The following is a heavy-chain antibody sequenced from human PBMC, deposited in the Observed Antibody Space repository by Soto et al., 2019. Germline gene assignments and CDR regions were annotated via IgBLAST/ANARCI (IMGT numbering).Heavy chain of an antibody. J-gene: IGHJ4*02. V-gene: IGHV4-34*01. CDR3: ARDSNSSGPGFDY. Sequence: SETLSLTCAVYGGSFSGYYWSWIRQPPGKGLEWIGEINHSGSTNYNPSLKSRVTISVDTSKNQFSLKLSSVTAADTAVYYCARDSNSSGPGFDYWGQGTLVTVSS. CDR1: GGSFSGYY. D-gene: IGHD6-6*01. CDR2: INHSGST.